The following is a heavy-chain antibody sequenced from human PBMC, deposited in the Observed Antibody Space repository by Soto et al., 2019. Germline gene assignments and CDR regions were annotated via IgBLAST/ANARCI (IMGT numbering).Heavy chain of an antibody. J-gene: IGHJ6*04. V-gene: IGHV3-7*01. CDR1: GFTFTNYW. Sequence: PGGSLRLSCAASGFTFTNYWMSWVRRSPVKGLEWVASINEDGGEKHYLDAAKGRFTISRDNAQFSLYLQVDSLRGEDTAVYYCVRASRTVDVWGKGTTVTVSS. CDR3: VRASRTVDV. CDR2: INEDGGEK.